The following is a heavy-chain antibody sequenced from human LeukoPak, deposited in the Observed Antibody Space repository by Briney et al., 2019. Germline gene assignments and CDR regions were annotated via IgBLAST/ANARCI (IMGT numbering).Heavy chain of an antibody. CDR1: GFTFSTCI. V-gene: IGHV3-21*01. J-gene: IGHJ4*02. D-gene: IGHD3-22*01. CDR3: ARGRSVYYYSDY. Sequence: GGSLRLSCAASGFTFSTCIMNWVRQAPGKGLEWVSSISSGSSYIYFADSVKGRFTISRDNAKNSLYLQMNSLRAEDTAVYYCARGRSVYYYSDYWGQGTLVTVSS. CDR2: ISSGSSYI.